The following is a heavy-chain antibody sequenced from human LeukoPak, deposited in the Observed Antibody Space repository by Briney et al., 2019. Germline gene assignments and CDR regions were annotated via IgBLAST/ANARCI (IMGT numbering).Heavy chain of an antibody. D-gene: IGHD6-19*01. CDR1: GFTFSSYW. CDR3: ARDLRQWLPPDWFDP. J-gene: IGHJ5*02. Sequence: PGGSLRLSCAASGFTFSSYWMSWVRQAPGKGLEWVANIKQDGSEKYYVDSVKGRFTISRDNAKNSLYLQMNSLRVEDTAVYYCARDLRQWLPPDWFDPWGQGTLVTVSS. CDR2: IKQDGSEK. V-gene: IGHV3-7*01.